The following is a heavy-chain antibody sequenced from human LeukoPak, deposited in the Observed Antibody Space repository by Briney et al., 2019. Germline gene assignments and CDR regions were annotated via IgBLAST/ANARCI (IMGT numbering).Heavy chain of an antibody. J-gene: IGHJ3*02. CDR2: ISFDGSSA. D-gene: IGHD3-22*01. Sequence: GRSLRLSCAASGFTFSSFAMHWVRQAPGKGLEWVAVISFDGSSAYYADSVKGRFTISRDNSKNTMYVQMNSLRADDTAVYYCAKLGSSGHPGAFDIWGQGTMVTVSS. CDR1: GFTFSSFA. V-gene: IGHV3-30-3*02. CDR3: AKLGSSGHPGAFDI.